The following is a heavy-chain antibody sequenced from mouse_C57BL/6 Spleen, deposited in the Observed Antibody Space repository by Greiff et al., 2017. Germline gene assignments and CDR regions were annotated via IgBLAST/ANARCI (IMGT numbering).Heavy chain of an antibody. CDR3: ARGYYGSSYGY. CDR1: GYSITSGYY. Sequence: EVKLVESGPGLVKPSQSLSLTCSVTGYSITSGYYWNWIRQFPGNKLEWMGYISYDGSNNYNPSLKNRISITRDTSKNQFFLKLNSVTTEDTATYYCARGYYGSSYGYWGQGTTLTVSS. CDR2: ISYDGSN. V-gene: IGHV3-6*01. D-gene: IGHD1-1*01. J-gene: IGHJ2*01.